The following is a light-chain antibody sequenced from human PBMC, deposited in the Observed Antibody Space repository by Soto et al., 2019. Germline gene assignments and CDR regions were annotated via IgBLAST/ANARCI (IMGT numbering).Light chain of an antibody. CDR3: QQTYTLPPP. CDR1: QTISTF. Sequence: DIQLTQSPSSLSASVGDRVSITCRTSQTISTFLNWYHHRPGQAPKLLIYSISNLQSGVPSRFSGGGAGTEFTLTISSLQPEDFGSYSCQQTYTLPPPFGGGTRVPIK. CDR2: SIS. V-gene: IGKV1-39*01. J-gene: IGKJ4*01.